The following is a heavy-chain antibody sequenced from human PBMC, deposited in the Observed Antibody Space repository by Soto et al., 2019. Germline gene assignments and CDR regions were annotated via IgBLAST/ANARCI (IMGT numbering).Heavy chain of an antibody. Sequence: GGSLRLSCTASGFTFSDYGMSWVRQSPGKGLEWVSVMSANGDAAYYADSVKGRFTISRDNSKNTLYLQMNSLRAEDTAVYFCAKKITIYAVDPADYWGQGTQVTVSS. CDR3: AKKITIYAVDPADY. CDR2: MSANGDAA. D-gene: IGHD3-3*01. V-gene: IGHV3-23*01. J-gene: IGHJ4*02. CDR1: GFTFSDYG.